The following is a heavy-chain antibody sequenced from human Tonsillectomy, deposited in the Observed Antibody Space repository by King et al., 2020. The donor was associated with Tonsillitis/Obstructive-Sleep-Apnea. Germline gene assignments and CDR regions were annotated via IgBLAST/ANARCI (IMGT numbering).Heavy chain of an antibody. CDR2: ISSSSSYI. V-gene: IGHV3-21*01. CDR1: GFTFSIYS. Sequence: QLVQSGGGLVKPGGSLRLSCAASGFTFSIYSMNWVRQAPGKGLEWVSSISSSSSYIYYADSVKGRFTISRDNAKNSLYLQMNSLRAEDTAVYYCAKYCSSTRCYTNAFDIWGQGTMVTVSS. D-gene: IGHD2-2*02. J-gene: IGHJ3*02. CDR3: AKYCSSTRCYTNAFDI.